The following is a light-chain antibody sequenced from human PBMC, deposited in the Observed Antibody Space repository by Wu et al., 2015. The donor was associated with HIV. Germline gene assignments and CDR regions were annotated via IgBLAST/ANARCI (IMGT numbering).Light chain of an antibody. CDR1: QSVSSSY. Sequence: EIVLTQSPGTLSLSPGERATLSCRTSQSVSSSYLAWYQLKPGQAPRLLIYDASSRATGIPDRFSGSGSGTDFTLTISGLEPEDFAMYYCQQFGDTSYTFGQGPSWKSN. CDR2: DAS. V-gene: IGKV3-20*01. J-gene: IGKJ2*01. CDR3: QQFGDTSYT.